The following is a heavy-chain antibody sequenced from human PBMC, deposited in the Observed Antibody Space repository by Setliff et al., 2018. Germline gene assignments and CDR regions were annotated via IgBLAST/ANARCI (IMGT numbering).Heavy chain of an antibody. Sequence: VASVKVSCKASGYTFTTYAMGWMRQAPGQGLEWMGWINTNTGNPSYAPKFQGRVTMTRDTSISTVYMEVSRLRSDDTAVYFCARDGDILTTYYIYYYYMDVWGNGTTVTVSS. D-gene: IGHD3-9*01. V-gene: IGHV1-2*02. J-gene: IGHJ6*03. CDR1: GYTFTTYA. CDR3: ARDGDILTTYYIYYYYMDV. CDR2: INTNTGNP.